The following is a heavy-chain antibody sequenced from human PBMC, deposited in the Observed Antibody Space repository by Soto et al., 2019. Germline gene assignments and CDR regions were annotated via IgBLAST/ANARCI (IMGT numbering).Heavy chain of an antibody. CDR1: GGPISSSSYY. CDR2: IYYSGST. D-gene: IGHD2-2*01. V-gene: IGHV4-39*01. CDR3: ARLYCSSTSCYYYYYYMDV. J-gene: IGHJ6*03. Sequence: PSETLSLTCTVSGGPISSSSYYWGWIRQPPGKGLEWIGSIYYSGSTYYNPSLKSRVTISVDTSKNQFSLKLSSVTAADTAVYYCARLYCSSTSCYYYYYYMDVWGKGTTVTVSS.